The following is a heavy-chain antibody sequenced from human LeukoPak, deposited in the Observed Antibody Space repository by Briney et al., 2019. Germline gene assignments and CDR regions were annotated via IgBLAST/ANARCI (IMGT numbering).Heavy chain of an antibody. Sequence: PGGSLRLSCAASGFTFSSYGMHWVRQAPGKGLEWVAFIRYDGSNKYYADSVKGRFTISRDNSKNTLYLQMNSLRAEDTAVYYCARLRYSYSYYFDYWGQGTLVTVSS. D-gene: IGHD5-18*01. CDR2: IRYDGSNK. CDR3: ARLRYSYSYYFDY. CDR1: GFTFSSYG. V-gene: IGHV3-30*02. J-gene: IGHJ4*02.